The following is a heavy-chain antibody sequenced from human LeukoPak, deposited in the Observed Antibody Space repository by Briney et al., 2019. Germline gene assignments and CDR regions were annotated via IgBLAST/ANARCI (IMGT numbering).Heavy chain of an antibody. CDR3: ARGAQYQLPLDY. CDR2: INHSGST. Sequence: PSETLSLTCAVYGGSFSGYYWSWIRQPPGKGLEWIGEINHSGSTNYNPSLKSRVTISVDTSKNQFSLKLSSVAAADTAVYYCARGAQYQLPLDYWGQGTLVTVSS. J-gene: IGHJ4*02. CDR1: GGSFSGYY. V-gene: IGHV4-34*01. D-gene: IGHD2-2*01.